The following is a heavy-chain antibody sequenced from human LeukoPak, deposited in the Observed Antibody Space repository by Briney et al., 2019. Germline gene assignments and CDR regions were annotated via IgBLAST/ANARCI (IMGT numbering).Heavy chain of an antibody. CDR3: ASLMTAVTIPDY. D-gene: IGHD4-17*01. Sequence: PGGSLRLSCAASGFTFSSYSMNWVRQAPGKGLEWVSSISSSSSYIYYADSVKGRFTISRDNAKNSLYLQMNSLRAEDTAVYYCASLMTAVTIPDYWGQGTLVTVSS. CDR1: GFTFSSYS. CDR2: ISSSSSYI. J-gene: IGHJ4*01. V-gene: IGHV3-21*01.